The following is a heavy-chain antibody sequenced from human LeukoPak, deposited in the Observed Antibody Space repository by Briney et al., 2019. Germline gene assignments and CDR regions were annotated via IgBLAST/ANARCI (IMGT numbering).Heavy chain of an antibody. J-gene: IGHJ4*02. V-gene: IGHV3-23*01. Sequence: GGSLRLSCAASGFTFSTYAMTWVRQAPGKGLEWVSLISGTGGSTYYADSVKGRFTISRDNSKNTLYLQMNSLRAEDTAVYYCARDSDIVVVPAATFDYWGQGTLVTVSS. D-gene: IGHD2-2*01. CDR2: ISGTGGST. CDR1: GFTFSTYA. CDR3: ARDSDIVVVPAATFDY.